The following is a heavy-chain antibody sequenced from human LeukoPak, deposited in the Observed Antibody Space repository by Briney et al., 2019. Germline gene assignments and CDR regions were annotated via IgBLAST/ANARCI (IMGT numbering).Heavy chain of an antibody. Sequence: ASVKVSCKASGYTFTSYDINWVRQATGQGLEWMGWMNPNSGNTGYAQKFQGRVTITRNTSISTAYMELSGLRSEDTAVYYCARAPDTFIDAFDIWGQGTMVTVSS. D-gene: IGHD2/OR15-2a*01. V-gene: IGHV1-8*03. CDR3: ARAPDTFIDAFDI. CDR2: MNPNSGNT. J-gene: IGHJ3*02. CDR1: GYTFTSYD.